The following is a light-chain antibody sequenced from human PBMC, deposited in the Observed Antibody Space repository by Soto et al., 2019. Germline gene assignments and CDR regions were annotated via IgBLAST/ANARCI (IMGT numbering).Light chain of an antibody. CDR3: PQYNDWQNRT. V-gene: IGKV3-15*01. CDR2: GAS. J-gene: IGKJ1*01. CDR1: QSVSSN. Sequence: EIVMTQSPATLSVSPGERATLSCRASQSVSSNLAWYQQKPGQAPRLLIYGASTRATGIPARFSGSGSGTEFTLTISSLQSEDFAVYYCPQYNDWQNRTFCEGNKVEIK.